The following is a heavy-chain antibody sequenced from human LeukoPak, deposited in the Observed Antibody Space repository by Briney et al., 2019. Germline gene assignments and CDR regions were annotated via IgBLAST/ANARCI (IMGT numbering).Heavy chain of an antibody. CDR3: ARESSSWSTPSFDY. CDR2: INHSGST. V-gene: IGHV4-34*01. Sequence: SETLSLTCAVYGGSFSGYYWSWIRQPPGKGLEWMGEINHSGSTNYNPSLKSRVTISVDTTKNQFSLKLSSVTAADTAVYYCARESSSWSTPSFDYWGQGTLVTVSS. J-gene: IGHJ4*02. D-gene: IGHD6-13*01. CDR1: GGSFSGYY.